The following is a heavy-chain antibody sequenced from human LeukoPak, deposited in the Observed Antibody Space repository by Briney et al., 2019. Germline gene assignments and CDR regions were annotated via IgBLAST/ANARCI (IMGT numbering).Heavy chain of an antibody. CDR2: IKQDGSEK. Sequence: GGSLRLSCAASGFTFSRFWMSWVRQAPGKGLEWVANIKQDGSEKYYVDSVKGRFTISRDNAKNSLYLQMNSLRAEDTAVYYCAREAPGAGSFDYWGQGTLVTVSS. D-gene: IGHD1-26*01. J-gene: IGHJ4*02. CDR3: AREAPGAGSFDY. CDR1: GFTFSRFW. V-gene: IGHV3-7*01.